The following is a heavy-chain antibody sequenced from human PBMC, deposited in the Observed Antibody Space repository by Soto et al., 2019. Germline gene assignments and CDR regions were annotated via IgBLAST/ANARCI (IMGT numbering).Heavy chain of an antibody. CDR1: GGSVSSGSYY. J-gene: IGHJ4*02. CDR2: IYYSGST. CDR3: ARVKCSGGSCDKPFDY. D-gene: IGHD2-15*01. Sequence: PSETLSLTCTVSGGSVSSGSYYWSWIRQPPWKGLEWIGYIYYSGSTSYNLSLKSRATISLDTSKNQFSLKLNSVTAADTAVYYCARVKCSGGSCDKPFDYWGQGXLVTVHS. V-gene: IGHV4-61*01.